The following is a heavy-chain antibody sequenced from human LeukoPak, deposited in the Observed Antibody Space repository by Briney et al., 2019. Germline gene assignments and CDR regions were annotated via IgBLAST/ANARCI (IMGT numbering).Heavy chain of an antibody. J-gene: IGHJ4*02. CDR1: GFTFSSYA. Sequence: GGSLRLSCAASGFTFSSYAMSWVRQAPGKGLEWVSAISGSGGSTYYADSVKGWFTISRDNSKNTLYLQMNSLRAEDTAVYYCAKSLTASKYYFDYWGQGTLVTVSS. V-gene: IGHV3-23*01. CDR3: AKSLTASKYYFDY. CDR2: ISGSGGST.